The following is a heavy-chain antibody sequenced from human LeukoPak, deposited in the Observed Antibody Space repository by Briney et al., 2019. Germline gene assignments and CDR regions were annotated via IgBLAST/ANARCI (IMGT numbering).Heavy chain of an antibody. Sequence: ETLSLTCTVSGYSISSGYYWGWIRQPPGKGLEWVSVLYSGGTTTYYADSVKARFTISRDDSKNTLYLQMNSLRAEDTAVYYCARRLPYSYSGRDFYQWGYFDLWGRGTLVTVTS. CDR3: ARRLPYSYSGRDFYQWGYFDL. CDR1: GYSISSGYY. CDR2: LYSGGTTT. D-gene: IGHD5-24*01. V-gene: IGHV3-66*01. J-gene: IGHJ2*01.